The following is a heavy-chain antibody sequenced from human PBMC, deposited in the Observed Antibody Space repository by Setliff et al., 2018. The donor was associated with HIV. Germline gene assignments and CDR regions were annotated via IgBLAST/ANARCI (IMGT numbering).Heavy chain of an antibody. CDR3: ARDFEASYCGGDCYSGWFDS. V-gene: IGHV4-59*11. CDR2: IHYRGST. Sequence: SETLSLTCTVSGGSIRSHYWNWIRQSPGKGLEWIGYIHYRGSTNYNPSLKSRVIISVDMSKNQFSLKLTSVTAADTAVYYCARDFEASYCGGDCYSGWFDSWGQGILGTVS. J-gene: IGHJ5*01. D-gene: IGHD2-21*01. CDR1: GGSIRSHY.